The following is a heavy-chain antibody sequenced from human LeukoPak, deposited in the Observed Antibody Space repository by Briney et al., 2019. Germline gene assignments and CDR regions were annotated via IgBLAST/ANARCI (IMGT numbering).Heavy chain of an antibody. CDR1: GFTFSSYS. Sequence: PGGSLRLSCAASGFTFSSYSMNWVRQAPGKGLEWVSSISSSSSYIYYADSVKGRFTISRDNSKNTLYLQMNSLRAEDTAVYYCAKDLSDSSRAPGDYWGQGTLVTVSS. CDR2: ISSSSSYI. CDR3: AKDLSDSSRAPGDY. V-gene: IGHV3-21*04. D-gene: IGHD6-13*01. J-gene: IGHJ4*02.